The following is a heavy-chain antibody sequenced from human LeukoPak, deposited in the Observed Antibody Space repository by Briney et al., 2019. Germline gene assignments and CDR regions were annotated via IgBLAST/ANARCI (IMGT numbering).Heavy chain of an antibody. D-gene: IGHD5-18*01. CDR3: AKAPANYVDTAMGTFDY. J-gene: IGHJ4*02. V-gene: IGHV3-23*01. CDR1: GFTFSSYA. Sequence: GGSLRLSCAASGFTFSSYAMSWVRQAPGRGLEWVSAISGSGVSTYYADSVKGRFTISRDIFKNTLYLQMNSLRAEDTAVYYCAKAPANYVDTAMGTFDYWGQGTLVTVSS. CDR2: ISGSGVST.